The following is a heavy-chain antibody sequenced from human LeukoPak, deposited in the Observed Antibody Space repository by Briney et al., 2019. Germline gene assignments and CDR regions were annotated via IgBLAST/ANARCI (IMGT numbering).Heavy chain of an antibody. Sequence: GGSLRLSCAASGFTFSSYAMSWVRQAPGRGLEWVSAISGSGGSTYYADSVKGRFTISRDNSKNTLYLQMNSLRAEDTAVNYCAKDSRFFDWVIDYWGQGTLVTVSS. J-gene: IGHJ4*02. CDR3: AKDSRFFDWVIDY. CDR2: ISGSGGST. D-gene: IGHD3-9*01. V-gene: IGHV3-23*01. CDR1: GFTFSSYA.